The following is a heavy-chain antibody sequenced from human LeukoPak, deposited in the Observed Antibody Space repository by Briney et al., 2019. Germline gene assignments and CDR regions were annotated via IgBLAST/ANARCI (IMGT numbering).Heavy chain of an antibody. J-gene: IGHJ6*02. V-gene: IGHV1-69*01. CDR1: GGTFSSYA. CDR3: AVGYDFWSGYVPYGMDV. CDR2: IIPIFGTA. Sequence: SVKVSCKASGGTFSSYAISWVRQAPGQGLEWMGGIIPIFGTANYAQKFQGRVTITADESTSTAYMELSSLRSEDTAVYYCAVGYDFWSGYVPYGMDVWGQGTTVTVSS. D-gene: IGHD3-3*01.